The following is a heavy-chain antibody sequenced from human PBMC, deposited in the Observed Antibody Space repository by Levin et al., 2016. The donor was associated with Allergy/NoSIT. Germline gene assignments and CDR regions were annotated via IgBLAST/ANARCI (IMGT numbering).Heavy chain of an antibody. V-gene: IGHV3-23*01. CDR1: GFTFSSYA. J-gene: IGHJ4*02. D-gene: IGHD6-13*01. CDR2: ISGSGGST. Sequence: GESLKISCAASGFTFSSYAMSWVRQAPGKGLEWVSAISGSGGSTYYADSVKGRFTISRDNSKNTLYLQMNSLRAEDTAVYYCASTYSSSWYAELNFDYWGQGTLVTVSS. CDR3: ASTYSSSWYAELNFDY.